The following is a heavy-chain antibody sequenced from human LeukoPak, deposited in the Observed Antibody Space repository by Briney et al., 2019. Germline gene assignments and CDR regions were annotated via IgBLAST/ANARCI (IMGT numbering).Heavy chain of an antibody. CDR2: ISSSGGST. CDR1: GFTFSSYA. D-gene: IGHD6-19*01. Sequence: GGSLRLSCAASGFTFSSYAMSWVRQAPGKGLEGASTISSSGGSTYYADSVKGRFTIPRDNSKNTLFLQMNSLRVEDTAVYYCARDKYNSGGDSWGQGTLVTVSS. V-gene: IGHV3-23*01. CDR3: ARDKYNSGGDS. J-gene: IGHJ4*02.